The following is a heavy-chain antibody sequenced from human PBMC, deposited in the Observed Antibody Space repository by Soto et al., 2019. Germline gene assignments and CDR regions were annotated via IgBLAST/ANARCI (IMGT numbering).Heavy chain of an antibody. D-gene: IGHD6-13*01. V-gene: IGHV3-66*01. CDR2: IYSGGNT. J-gene: IGHJ4*02. CDR1: GFTVSSNY. CDR3: AGGPRGSAAGSV. Sequence: GGSLRLSCAASGFTVSSNYMSWVRQAPGKGLEWVSVIYSGGNTYYADSVKDRFTISRDNSKNTLYLQMNSLRAEDTAVYYCAGGPRGSAAGSVWGQGTLVTISS.